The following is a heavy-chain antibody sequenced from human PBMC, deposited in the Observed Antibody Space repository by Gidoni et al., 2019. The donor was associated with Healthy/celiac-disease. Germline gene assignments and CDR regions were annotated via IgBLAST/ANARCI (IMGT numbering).Heavy chain of an antibody. CDR2: ISSSSSTI. CDR1: GFTFSSYS. V-gene: IGHV3-48*02. CDR3: ARVMYYDFWSGYSRRHDAFDI. J-gene: IGHJ3*02. Sequence: EVQLVESGGGLVQPGGSLRLSCAASGFTFSSYSMNWVRQAPGKGLEWVSYISSSSSTIYYADSVKGRFTISRDNAKNSLYLQMNSLRDEDTAVYYCARVMYYDFWSGYSRRHDAFDIWGQGTMVTVSS. D-gene: IGHD3-3*01.